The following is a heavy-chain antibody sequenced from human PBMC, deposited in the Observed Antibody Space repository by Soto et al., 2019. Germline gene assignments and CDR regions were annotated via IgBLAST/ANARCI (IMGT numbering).Heavy chain of an antibody. J-gene: IGHJ5*02. CDR2: IYYSGST. D-gene: IGHD2-21*02. CDR1: GGGVYSDGYY. CDR3: ARHPSDFWFDP. V-gene: IGHV4-39*01. Sequence: SETLSLTCTVSGGGVYSDGYYWGWIRRPPGQGLEWIGSIYYSGSTYYNPSLKSRVTVSVDTSKNQFSLRLSSVTAADTAVYYCARHPSDFWFDPWGQGTLVTVSS.